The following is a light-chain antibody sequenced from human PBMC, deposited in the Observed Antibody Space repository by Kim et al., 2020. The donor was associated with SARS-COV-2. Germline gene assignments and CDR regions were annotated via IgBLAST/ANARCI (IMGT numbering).Light chain of an antibody. V-gene: IGLV1-40*01. CDR2: GNN. CDR3: QSYDSTLGFWV. J-gene: IGLJ3*02. CDR1: SSNIGAGYD. Sequence: QSVLTQPPSVSGAPGQRVAISCTGSSSNIGAGYDVHWYQLLVGSAPKVVIYGNNKEASGISDRFSGSKSGTSASLAITGLRVDDEAEYYCQSYDSTLGFWVLGGGTQLNV.